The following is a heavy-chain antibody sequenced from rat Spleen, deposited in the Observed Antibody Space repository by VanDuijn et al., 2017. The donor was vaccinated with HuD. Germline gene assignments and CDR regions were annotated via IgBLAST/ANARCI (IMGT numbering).Heavy chain of an antibody. CDR3: VRSYVGYTQHWFAY. V-gene: IGHV2S12*01. Sequence: QVQLKESGPGLVQPSQTLSLTCTVSGFSLTNNGVSWVRQPPGKDLEWIAAILSGGSTYYNSVFKSRLSISRDTSKSQVFLKMNSLQTEDIATYYCVRSYVGYTQHWFAYWGQGTLITVSS. CDR1: GFSLTNNG. J-gene: IGHJ3*01. CDR2: ILSGGST. D-gene: IGHD1-11*01.